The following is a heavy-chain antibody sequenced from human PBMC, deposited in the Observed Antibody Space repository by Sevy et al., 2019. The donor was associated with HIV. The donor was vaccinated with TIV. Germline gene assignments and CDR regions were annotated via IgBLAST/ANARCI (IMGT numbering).Heavy chain of an antibody. CDR3: ARLNPHIAAARAMDV. D-gene: IGHD6-13*01. Sequence: GGSLRLSCAASGFTVTNNYISWVRQAPGKGLDWVALSYSDDSRYFADSLRGRFTISIDSSKNTLYLQLNCLRAEDTAVYYCARLNPHIAAARAMDVWGQGSTVTVSS. J-gene: IGHJ6*02. V-gene: IGHV3-53*01. CDR1: GFTVTNNY. CDR2: SYSDDSR.